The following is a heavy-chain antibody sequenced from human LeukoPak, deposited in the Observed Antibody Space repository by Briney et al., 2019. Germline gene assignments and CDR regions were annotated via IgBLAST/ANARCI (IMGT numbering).Heavy chain of an antibody. Sequence: SETLSLTCAVYGGSFSGYYWSWIRQPPGKGLEWIGEINHSGSTNYNPSLKSRVTISVDTSKNQFSMKLSSVTGAGTAVDYCTSRNYSNTRSYYFDYWGQGTLVTVSS. D-gene: IGHD2-15*01. V-gene: IGHV4-34*01. CDR2: INHSGST. CDR3: TSRNYSNTRSYYFDY. J-gene: IGHJ4*02. CDR1: GGSFSGYY.